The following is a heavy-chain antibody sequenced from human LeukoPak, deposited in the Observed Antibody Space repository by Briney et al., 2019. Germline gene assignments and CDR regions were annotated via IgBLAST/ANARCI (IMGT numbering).Heavy chain of an antibody. CDR2: ISAYNGNT. J-gene: IGHJ5*02. D-gene: IGHD3-22*01. Sequence: GASVKVSCKASGYTFTSYGISWLRQAPGQGLEWMGWISAYNGNTNYAQKLQGRVTMTTDTSTSTAYMELRSLRSDDTAVYYCAKHSSGYLNWFDPWGQGTLVTVSS. V-gene: IGHV1-18*01. CDR1: GYTFTSYG. CDR3: AKHSSGYLNWFDP.